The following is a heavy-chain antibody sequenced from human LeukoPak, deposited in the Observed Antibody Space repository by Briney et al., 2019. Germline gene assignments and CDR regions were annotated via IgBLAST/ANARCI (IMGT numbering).Heavy chain of an antibody. CDR1: GGSISSYY. J-gene: IGHJ4*02. V-gene: IGHV4-59*01. CDR2: IFYSGST. D-gene: IGHD5-24*01. CDR3: ASYLRDGYNRY. Sequence: SETLSLTCTVSGGSISSYYWSWIRQPPGKGLEWIGYIFYSGSTNYNPSLKSRVTISLDTSKNQFSLRLSFVTAADTAVYYCASYLRDGYNRYWGQGTLVTVSS.